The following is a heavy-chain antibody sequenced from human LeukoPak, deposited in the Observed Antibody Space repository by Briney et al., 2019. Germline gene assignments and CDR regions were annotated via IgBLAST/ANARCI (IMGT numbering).Heavy chain of an antibody. CDR2: INAGNGNT. D-gene: IGHD5-24*01. V-gene: IGHV1-3*01. CDR1: GYTFTSYA. Sequence: ASVKVSCKASGYTFTSYAMHWVRQAPGQRLEGMGWINAGNGNTKYSQKFQGRVTITRDTSASTAYMELSSLRSEDTAVYYCARVWEMATAYFDYWGQGTLVTVSS. CDR3: ARVWEMATAYFDY. J-gene: IGHJ4*02.